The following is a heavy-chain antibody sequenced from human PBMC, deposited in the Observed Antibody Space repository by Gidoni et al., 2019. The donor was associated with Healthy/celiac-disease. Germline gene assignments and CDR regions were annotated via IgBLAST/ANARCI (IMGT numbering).Heavy chain of an antibody. J-gene: IGHJ4*02. CDR2: ISYDVSNK. D-gene: IGHD3-9*01. CDR3: ARDWGNYDILTGYRY. Sequence: QVQLVESGGGVVKHGRSLRLSCAASGFTFSSYAMHWVRQAPGKGLEGVAVISYDVSNKYYADSVKGRFTISRDNSKNTLYLQMNSLRAEDTAVYYCARDWGNYDILTGYRYWGQGTLVTVSS. CDR1: GFTFSSYA. V-gene: IGHV3-30-3*01.